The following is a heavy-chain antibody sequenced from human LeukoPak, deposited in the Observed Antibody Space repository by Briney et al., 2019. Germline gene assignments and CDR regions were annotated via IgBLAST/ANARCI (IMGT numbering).Heavy chain of an antibody. CDR3: VRDTVVVPRGDEFDI. Sequence: GGSLTLSCTGSGFALSRYWMTWVRQAPGKGLEWVANIKYDGTDKYHVDSVKGRFTISRDNAKNSLYLHMNSLRAEDTAVYYCVRDTVVVPRGDEFDIWGQGTMVTVSS. J-gene: IGHJ3*02. D-gene: IGHD2-21*01. CDR2: IKYDGTDK. CDR1: GFALSRYW. V-gene: IGHV3-7*04.